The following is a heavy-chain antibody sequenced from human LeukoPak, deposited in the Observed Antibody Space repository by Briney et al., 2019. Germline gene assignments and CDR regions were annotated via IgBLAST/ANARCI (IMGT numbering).Heavy chain of an antibody. D-gene: IGHD3-9*01. CDR1: GGTFSSYA. CDR2: IIPIFGTA. J-gene: IGHJ6*03. CDR3: ARGRYFDWLQVGPPTTWYYMNV. Sequence: SVKVSCKASGGTFSSYAISWVRQAPGQGLEWMGGIIPIFGTANYAQKFQGRVTITTDESTSTAYMELSSLRSEDTAVYYCARGRYFDWLQVGPPTTWYYMNVWGKGTTVTVSS. V-gene: IGHV1-69*05.